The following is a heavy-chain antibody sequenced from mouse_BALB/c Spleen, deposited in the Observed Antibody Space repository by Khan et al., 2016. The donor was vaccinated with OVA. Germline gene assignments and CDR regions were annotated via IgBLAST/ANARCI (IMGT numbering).Heavy chain of an antibody. CDR1: GYTFSSYW. J-gene: IGHJ3*01. D-gene: IGHD1-1*01. V-gene: IGHV1-9*01. CDR2: ILPGSGSN. Sequence: QVRLQQSGAELMKPGASVKISCKATGYTFSSYWIEWVKQRPGHGLEWIGEILPGSGSNNYNEKFKGKATFTADTSSNTAYMQLSSLTSEDSAVYYCARGNYYGSSSWFGYWGQGTLVTVST. CDR3: ARGNYYGSSSWFGY.